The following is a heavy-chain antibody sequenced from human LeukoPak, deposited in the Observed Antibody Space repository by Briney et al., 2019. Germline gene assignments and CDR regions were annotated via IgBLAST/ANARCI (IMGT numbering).Heavy chain of an antibody. Sequence: GGSLRLSCAASGFTVSSNYMSWVRQAPGKGLEWVSVIYSGGSTYYADSVKGRFTISRDNSKNTLYLQMNSLRAEDTAVYYCARESRYGYNFDYWGQGTLVTVSS. CDR2: IYSGGST. CDR1: GFTVSSNY. CDR3: ARESRYGYNFDY. J-gene: IGHJ4*02. D-gene: IGHD5-24*01. V-gene: IGHV3-53*01.